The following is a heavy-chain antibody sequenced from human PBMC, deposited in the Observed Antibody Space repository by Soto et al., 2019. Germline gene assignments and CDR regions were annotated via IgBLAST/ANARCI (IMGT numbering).Heavy chain of an antibody. Sequence: SVKVSCTASGGTFSSYAISWVRQAPGQGLEWMGGIIPIFGTANYAQKFQGRVTITADESTSTAYMELSSLRSEDTAVYYCAKGNWFHAFDIWGQGTMVTVSS. CDR1: GGTFSSYA. V-gene: IGHV1-69*13. D-gene: IGHD3-9*01. CDR3: AKGNWFHAFDI. CDR2: IIPIFGTA. J-gene: IGHJ3*02.